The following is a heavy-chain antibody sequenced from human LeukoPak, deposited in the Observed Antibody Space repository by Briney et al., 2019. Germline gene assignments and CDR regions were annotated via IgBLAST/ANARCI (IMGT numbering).Heavy chain of an antibody. V-gene: IGHV1-69*01. CDR3: AGRGGWYGGAFDI. CDR2: IIPIFGTA. Sequence: SVKVSCKSSGGTFSSYAIIWVRQAPGQGLEWMGGIIPIFGTANYAQKFQGRVTITADESTSTAYMELSSLRSEDTAVYYCAGRGGWYGGAFDIWGQGTMVTVSS. D-gene: IGHD6-19*01. J-gene: IGHJ3*02. CDR1: GGTFSSYA.